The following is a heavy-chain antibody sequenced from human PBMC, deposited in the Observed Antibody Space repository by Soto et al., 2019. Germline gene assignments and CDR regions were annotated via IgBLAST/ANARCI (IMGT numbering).Heavy chain of an antibody. CDR2: IHYTGST. CDR1: GYSISSTNW. V-gene: IGHV4-28*01. D-gene: IGHD3-10*01. J-gene: IGHJ4*02. Sequence: SETLSLTCAVSGYSISSTNWWGWIWQPPGRGLEWIAYIHYTGSTYYNPSLKSRLTLSVDTSKNQFSLNLNSVTAADTALYYCARVPDGSGSPFDYWGQGALVTVSS. CDR3: ARVPDGSGSPFDY.